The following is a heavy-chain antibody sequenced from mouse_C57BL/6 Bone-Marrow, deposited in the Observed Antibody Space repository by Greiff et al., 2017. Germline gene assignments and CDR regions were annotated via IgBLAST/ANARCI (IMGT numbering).Heavy chain of an antibody. J-gene: IGHJ2*01. D-gene: IGHD4-1*01. Sequence: QVQLQQPGAELVKPGASVKMSCKVSGYTFTSYWITWVKQRPGQGLEWIGDIYPTSGRTNYNEKFKSKAILTVDTSSNTAYKQLSSLTSEDSAVFYCARSGPLGRSFDYWGQGTTLTVSS. V-gene: IGHV1-55*01. CDR2: IYPTSGRT. CDR3: ARSGPLGRSFDY. CDR1: GYTFTSYW.